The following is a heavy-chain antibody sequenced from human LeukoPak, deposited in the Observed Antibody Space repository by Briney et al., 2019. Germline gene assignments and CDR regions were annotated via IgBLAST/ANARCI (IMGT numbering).Heavy chain of an antibody. J-gene: IGHJ4*02. D-gene: IGHD3-9*01. V-gene: IGHV3-30*02. CDR1: GISFSSYG. Sequence: GGSLRLSCAASGISFSSYGMHWVRQAPGKGLEWVTFIWYDASNKYYAESVKGRFTISRDNSRNTLFLQMNSLRAEDTAIYYCATDISTHYFGSWGQGALVTVSS. CDR3: ATDISTHYFGS. CDR2: IWYDASNK.